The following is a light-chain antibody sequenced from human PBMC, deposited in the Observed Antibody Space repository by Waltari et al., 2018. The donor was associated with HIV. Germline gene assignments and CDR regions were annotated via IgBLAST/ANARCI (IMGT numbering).Light chain of an antibody. V-gene: IGLV1-47*01. CDR2: KNN. Sequence: QSVLTQPPPASGSPGPTVNISCSGSSPNIGVNFVYWYQQVPATAPRLLIYKNNQRPSRVSDRFSGSKSGTSASLTIRGLRSEDEAVYHCGTWDDSLSGWVFGGGTKVTVL. CDR3: GTWDDSLSGWV. J-gene: IGLJ3*02. CDR1: SPNIGVNF.